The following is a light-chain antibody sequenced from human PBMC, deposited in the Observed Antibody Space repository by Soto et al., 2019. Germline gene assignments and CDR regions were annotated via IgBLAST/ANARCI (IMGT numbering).Light chain of an antibody. V-gene: IGKV3D-15*01. CDR1: QSVDND. J-gene: IGKJ4*01. Sequence: EIVMTQSPATLSLSPGDRATLSCRASQSVDNDLAWYQQKPGQPPRLLIYDASTRATGIPARFSGSQSGTEFTLTISSLMSEDFEVYSCQQYNNWPLTFGGGTKVDIK. CDR2: DAS. CDR3: QQYNNWPLT.